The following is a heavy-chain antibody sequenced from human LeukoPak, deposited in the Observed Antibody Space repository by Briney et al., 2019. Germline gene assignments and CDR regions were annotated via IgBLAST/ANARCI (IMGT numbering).Heavy chain of an antibody. CDR1: GFTFSSYA. CDR3: ARSEAAVAVNPFDY. V-gene: IGHV3-23*01. J-gene: IGHJ4*02. Sequence: PGGSLRLSCAASGFTFSSYAMSWVRQAPGKGLEWVSAISGSGGSTYYADSVKGRFTISRDNAKNSLYLQMNSLRAEDTAVYYCARSEAAVAVNPFDYWGQGTLVTVSS. D-gene: IGHD6-19*01. CDR2: ISGSGGST.